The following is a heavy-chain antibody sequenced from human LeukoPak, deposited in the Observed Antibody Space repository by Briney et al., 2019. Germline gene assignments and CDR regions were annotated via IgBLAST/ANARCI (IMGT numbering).Heavy chain of an antibody. CDR1: GFTFNTYT. D-gene: IGHD3-10*01. Sequence: GGSPRLSCAASGFTFNTYTMNWVRQAPGKGLEWVGRVKSKADGGTTDYAAPVKGRFTISRDDSQNTLYLQMDSLKTEDTAVYYCTTTPGRDYWGQGTLVTVSS. V-gene: IGHV3-15*01. CDR3: TTTPGRDY. CDR2: VKSKADGGTT. J-gene: IGHJ4*02.